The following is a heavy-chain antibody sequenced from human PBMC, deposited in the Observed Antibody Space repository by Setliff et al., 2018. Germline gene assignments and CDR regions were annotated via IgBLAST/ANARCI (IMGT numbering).Heavy chain of an antibody. V-gene: IGHV5-10-1*01. CDR1: GYNFANHW. Sequence: GESLTISYQASGYNFANHWIAWVRLMPGKGLEYMGRIDPGDSYADYSPSFEGLVTISADKSRTTVYLQWTSLQASDTALYLCARLGRERSTFAWLDAWGQGTQVTVSS. D-gene: IGHD1-1*01. CDR2: IDPGDSYA. CDR3: ARLGRERSTFAWLDA. J-gene: IGHJ5*02.